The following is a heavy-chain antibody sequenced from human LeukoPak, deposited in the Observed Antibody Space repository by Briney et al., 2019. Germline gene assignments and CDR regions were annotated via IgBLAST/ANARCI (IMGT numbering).Heavy chain of an antibody. CDR1: GGSISSYY. D-gene: IGHD3-10*01. V-gene: IGHV4-4*07. Sequence: KSSETLSLTCTVSGGSISSYYWSWIRQPAGKGLEWIGRIYTSGSTNYNPSLKSRVTMSVDTSKNQFSLKLSSVTAADTAVYYCARVVIGGGELLWFGELLSSYYFDYWGQGTLVTVSS. J-gene: IGHJ4*02. CDR2: IYTSGST. CDR3: ARVVIGGGELLWFGELLSSYYFDY.